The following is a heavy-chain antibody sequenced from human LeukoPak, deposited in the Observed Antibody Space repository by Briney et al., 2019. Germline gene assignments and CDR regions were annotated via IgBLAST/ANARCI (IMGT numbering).Heavy chain of an antibody. CDR3: ARDLRITMVRGLARFDY. CDR2: ISAYNGNT. CDR1: GYTFTSYG. V-gene: IGHV1-18*04. J-gene: IGHJ4*02. D-gene: IGHD3-10*01. Sequence: ASVKLSCTASGYTFTSYGISWVRQAPGHGLEWMGWISAYNGNTNYAQKPQGRVTMTTDTSTSTAYMELRSLRSDDTAVYYCARDLRITMVRGLARFDYWGQGTLVTVSS.